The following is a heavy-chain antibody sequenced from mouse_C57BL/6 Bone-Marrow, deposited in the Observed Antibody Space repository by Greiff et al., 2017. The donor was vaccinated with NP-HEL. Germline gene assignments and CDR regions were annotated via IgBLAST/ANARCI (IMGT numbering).Heavy chain of an antibody. CDR3: ARGTTVVARYAMDY. CDR2: ISYDGSN. Sequence: EVKLLESGPGLVKPSQSLSLTCSVTGYSITSGYYWNWIRQFPGNKLEWMGYISYDGSNNYNPSLKNRISITRDTSKNQFFLKLNSVTTEDTATYYCARGTTVVARYAMDYWGQGTSVTVSS. J-gene: IGHJ4*01. D-gene: IGHD1-1*01. CDR1: GYSITSGYY. V-gene: IGHV3-6*01.